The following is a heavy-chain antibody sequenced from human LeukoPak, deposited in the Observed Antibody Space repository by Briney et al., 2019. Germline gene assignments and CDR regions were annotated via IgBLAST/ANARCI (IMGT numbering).Heavy chain of an antibody. CDR3: ARGRTGSRITMKYFQH. Sequence: SETLSLTCAVYGGSFSGYYWSWIRQPPGKGLEWIGEINHSGSTNYNPSLKSRVTISVDTSKNQFSLKLSSVTAADTAVYYCARGRTGSRITMKYFQHLGQGTLVTVSS. J-gene: IGHJ1*01. V-gene: IGHV4-34*01. CDR1: GGSFSGYY. CDR2: INHSGST. D-gene: IGHD3-22*01.